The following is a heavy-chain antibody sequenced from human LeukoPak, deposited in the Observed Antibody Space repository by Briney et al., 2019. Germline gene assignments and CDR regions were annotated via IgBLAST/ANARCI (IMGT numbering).Heavy chain of an antibody. V-gene: IGHV4-39*01. Sequence: SETLSLTCTVSGGSISSSSYYWGWIRQPPGKGLEWIGSIYYSGSTYYNPSLKSRVTISVDTSKNQFSLKLSSVTAADTAVYYCARRPHYYDSSGWDYWGQGTLVTVSS. D-gene: IGHD3-22*01. J-gene: IGHJ4*02. CDR2: IYYSGST. CDR3: ARRPHYYDSSGWDY. CDR1: GGSISSSSYY.